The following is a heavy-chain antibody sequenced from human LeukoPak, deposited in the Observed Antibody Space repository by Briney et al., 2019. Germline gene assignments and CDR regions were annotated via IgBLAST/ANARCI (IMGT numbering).Heavy chain of an antibody. CDR3: ATVMYYYDSSGYLEFDP. CDR1: GYTLTKLS. Sequence: ASVKVSCKVSGYTLTKLSMHWVRQAPGKGLEWMGGFDPEDGETIYAQKFQGRVTMTEGTSTDTAYMELSSLRSEDTAVYYCATVMYYYDSSGYLEFDPWGQGTLVTVSS. CDR2: FDPEDGET. V-gene: IGHV1-24*01. J-gene: IGHJ5*02. D-gene: IGHD3-22*01.